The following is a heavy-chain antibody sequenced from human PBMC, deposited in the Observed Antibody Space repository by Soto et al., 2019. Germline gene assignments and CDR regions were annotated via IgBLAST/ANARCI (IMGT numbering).Heavy chain of an antibody. V-gene: IGHV3-64*01. Sequence: GGSLRLSCAASGFTFSSYAMHWVRQAPGKGLEYVSAISSNGGSTYYANSVKGRFTISRDNSKNTLYLQMGSLRAEDMAVYYCARVGDSAHYYYYYMDVWGKGTTVTVSS. D-gene: IGHD3-10*01. CDR2: ISSNGGST. CDR1: GFTFSSYA. J-gene: IGHJ6*03. CDR3: ARVGDSAHYYYYYMDV.